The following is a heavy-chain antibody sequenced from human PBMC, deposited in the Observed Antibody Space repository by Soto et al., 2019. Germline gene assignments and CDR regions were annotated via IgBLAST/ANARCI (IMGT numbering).Heavy chain of an antibody. J-gene: IGHJ6*02. V-gene: IGHV1-69*13. CDR1: GGTFSSYA. D-gene: IGHD5-18*01. Sequence: SVKVSCKASGGTFSSYAISWVRQAPGQGLEWMGGIIPIFGTANYAQKFQGRVTITADESTSTAYMELGSLRSEDTAVYYCARVDTAMAYYYGMDVWGQGTTVTVS. CDR3: ARVDTAMAYYYGMDV. CDR2: IIPIFGTA.